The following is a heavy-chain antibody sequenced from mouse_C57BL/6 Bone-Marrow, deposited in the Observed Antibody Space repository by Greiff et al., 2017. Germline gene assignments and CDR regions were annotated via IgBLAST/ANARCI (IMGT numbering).Heavy chain of an antibody. CDR3: ARLGLYDPYWYFDV. CDR2: IDPSDSYT. J-gene: IGHJ1*03. V-gene: IGHV1-50*01. D-gene: IGHD2-12*01. Sequence: QVQLQQPGAELVKPGASVKLSCKASGYTFTSYWMQWVKQRPGQGLEWIGEIDPSDSYTNYNQKFKGKATLTVDTSSGTAYMQLSSLTSEDSAVYYCARLGLYDPYWYFDVWGTGTTVTVSS. CDR1: GYTFTSYW.